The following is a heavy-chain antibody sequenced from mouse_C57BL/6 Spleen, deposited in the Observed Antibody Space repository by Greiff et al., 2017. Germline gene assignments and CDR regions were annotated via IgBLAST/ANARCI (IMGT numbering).Heavy chain of an antibody. CDR2: IDPSDSET. CDR1: GYTFTSYW. Sequence: QVQLQQPGAELVRPGSSVKLSCKASGYTFTSYWMHWVKQRPIQGLEWIGNIDPSDSETHYNQKFKDKATLTVAKSSSTAYMQLSSLTSEDSAVYYCARGGYDDYFDYWGQGTTLTVSS. J-gene: IGHJ2*01. CDR3: ARGGYDDYFDY. V-gene: IGHV1-52*01. D-gene: IGHD2-2*01.